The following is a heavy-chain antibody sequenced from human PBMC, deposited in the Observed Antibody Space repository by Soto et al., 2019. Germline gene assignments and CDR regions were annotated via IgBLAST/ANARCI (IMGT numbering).Heavy chain of an antibody. D-gene: IGHD2-15*01. Sequence: QVQLVQSGAEVKKPGSSVKVSCKASGGTFSSYAISWVRQAPGQGLEWMGGIIPIFGTANYAQKFQGRVTITADESTSTAYMELSSLRSEDTAVYYCAGPGASVAAPQGDYFDYWGQGTLVTVSS. V-gene: IGHV1-69*01. CDR1: GGTFSSYA. CDR3: AGPGASVAAPQGDYFDY. CDR2: IIPIFGTA. J-gene: IGHJ4*02.